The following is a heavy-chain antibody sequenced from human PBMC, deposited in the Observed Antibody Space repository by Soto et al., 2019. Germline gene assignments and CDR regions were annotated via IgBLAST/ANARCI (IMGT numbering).Heavy chain of an antibody. CDR1: GGSFSGYY. V-gene: IGHV4-34*01. Sequence: PSETLSLTCAVYGGSFSGYYWSWIRQPPGKGLEWIGEINHSGSTNYNPSLKSRVTISVDTSKNQFSLKLSSVTAADTAVYYCERAPRRRPAMEDIDYWGEGIL. CDR3: ERAPRRRPAMEDIDY. J-gene: IGHJ4*02. D-gene: IGHD2-15*01. CDR2: INHSGST.